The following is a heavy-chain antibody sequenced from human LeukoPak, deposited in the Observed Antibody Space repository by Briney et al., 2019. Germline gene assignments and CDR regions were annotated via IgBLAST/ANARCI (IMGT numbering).Heavy chain of an antibody. Sequence: GGSLRLSCAASGFTFGSAWMTWVRQAPGKGLEWVGRIFSRSDGETTDYAAPVKGRFTISRDDSKNTLYLQMNSLKTEDTAVYYCTTDLPWYHAPSDYWGQGTLVTVSS. CDR3: TTDLPWYHAPSDY. CDR1: GFTFGSAW. D-gene: IGHD4-23*01. J-gene: IGHJ4*02. CDR2: IFSRSDGETT. V-gene: IGHV3-15*01.